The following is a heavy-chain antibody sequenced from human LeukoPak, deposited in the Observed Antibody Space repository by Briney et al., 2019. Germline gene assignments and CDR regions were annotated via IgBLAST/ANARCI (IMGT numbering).Heavy chain of an antibody. D-gene: IGHD1-1*01. V-gene: IGHV1-2*02. CDR3: ARVLRTRLGTTTGVDY. Sequence: ASVKVSCKASGYTFTGYYMHWVRQAPGQGLEWMGWINPNSGGTNYAQKFQGRVTMTRDTSISTAYMELSRLRSDDTAVYYCARVLRTRLGTTTGVDYWGQGTLVTVSS. CDR1: GYTFTGYY. J-gene: IGHJ4*02. CDR2: INPNSGGT.